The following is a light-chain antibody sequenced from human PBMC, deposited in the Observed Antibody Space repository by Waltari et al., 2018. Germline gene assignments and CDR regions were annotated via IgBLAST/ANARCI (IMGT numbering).Light chain of an antibody. V-gene: IGKV1-5*03. CDR2: KSS. CDR1: QSISSW. Sequence: DIQMTQSPSTLSASVGDRVTITCRASQSISSWLAWYQQKPGKAPKLLIYKSSSLESGVPSRFSGSGSGTEFTLTISSLQPDDFATYYCQQYGSSPPYTFGQGTKLEMK. J-gene: IGKJ2*01. CDR3: QQYGSSPPYT.